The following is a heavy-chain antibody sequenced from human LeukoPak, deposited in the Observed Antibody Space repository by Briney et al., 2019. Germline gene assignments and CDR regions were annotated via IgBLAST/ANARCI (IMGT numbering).Heavy chain of an antibody. CDR3: ARDDPGPRAFDY. J-gene: IGHJ4*02. V-gene: IGHV3-66*01. Sequence: GGSLRLSCAASGFTVSSNYMSWVRQTPGKGLEWVSVIYSGGSTYYADSVKGRFTISRDNSKNTLYLQMNSLRAEDTAVYYCARDDPGPRAFDYWGQGALVIVS. CDR2: IYSGGST. CDR1: GFTVSSNY. D-gene: IGHD3-10*01.